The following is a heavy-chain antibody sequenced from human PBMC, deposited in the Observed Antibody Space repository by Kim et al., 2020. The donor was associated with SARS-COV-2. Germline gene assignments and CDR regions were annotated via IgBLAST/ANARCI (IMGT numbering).Heavy chain of an antibody. V-gene: IGHV4-39*01. D-gene: IGHD6-13*01. Sequence: SETLSLTCTVSGGSLSSSSYYWGWIRQSPGKGLEWIGIAYDSGNTYYNLSLKSRVTISVDTSNNQLSLKLGSVTAADTAVDHCARQHRFSSGWYVAFYY. CDR2: AYDSGNT. CDR3: ARQHRFSSGWYVAFYY. J-gene: IGHJ6*01. CDR1: GGSLSSSSYY.